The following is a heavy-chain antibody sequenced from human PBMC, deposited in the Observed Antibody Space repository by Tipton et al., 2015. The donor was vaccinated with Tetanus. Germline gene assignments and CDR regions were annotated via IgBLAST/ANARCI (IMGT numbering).Heavy chain of an antibody. D-gene: IGHD3-10*01. J-gene: IGHJ4*02. CDR2: ISSSGATI. V-gene: IGHV3-11*01. CDR3: ARDPHTIRTGNHRGFDY. Sequence: SLRLSCAASGFTLSDYYMSWIRQAPGKGLEWLSYISSSGATINYADSVKGRFTISRDNGKNLLYLQMNSLRVEDTAVYYCARDPHTIRTGNHRGFDYWGQGTKVTVSS. CDR1: GFTLSDYY.